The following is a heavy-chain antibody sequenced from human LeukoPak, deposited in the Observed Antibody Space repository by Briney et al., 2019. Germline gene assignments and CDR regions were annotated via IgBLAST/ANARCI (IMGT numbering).Heavy chain of an antibody. D-gene: IGHD3-10*01. J-gene: IGHJ2*01. V-gene: IGHV4-34*04. CDR2: VNHSGST. Sequence: SETLFLTCAVYGVSFSGYYWSWIRQPPGKGLEWIGEVNHSGSTNQNPSLQSRATISADTSKKQFSLKVTSVTAADTAMYYCARVEGNTSGSRNFWYFDLWGRGTLVTVSS. CDR3: ARVEGNTSGSRNFWYFDL. CDR1: GVSFSGYY.